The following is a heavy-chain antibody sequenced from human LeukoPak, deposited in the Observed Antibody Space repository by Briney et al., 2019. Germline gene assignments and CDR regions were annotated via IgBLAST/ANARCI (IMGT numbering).Heavy chain of an antibody. J-gene: IGHJ4*02. V-gene: IGHV4-34*01. Sequence: SETLSLTCTVSGGSISSYYWSWIRQPPGKGLEWIGEINHSGSTNYNPSLKSRVTISVDTSKNQFSLKLSSVTAADTAVYYCARAGSDFWSGYTPFDYWGQGTLVTVSS. CDR1: GGSISSYY. CDR2: INHSGST. CDR3: ARAGSDFWSGYTPFDY. D-gene: IGHD3-3*01.